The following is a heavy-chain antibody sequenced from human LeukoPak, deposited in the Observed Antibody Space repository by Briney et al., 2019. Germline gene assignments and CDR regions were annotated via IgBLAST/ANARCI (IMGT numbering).Heavy chain of an antibody. V-gene: IGHV4-59*12. J-gene: IGHJ4*02. CDR1: GGAISSYY. CDR2: IYYSGST. D-gene: IGHD5-18*01. Sequence: PSETLSLTCTVSGGAISSYYWSWIRQPPGKGLDWIGYIYYSGSTKYNPSLKSRVTISVDTSKNQFSLKLSSVTAADTAVYYCAMSDTAMVEYYFDYWGQGTLVTVSS. CDR3: AMSDTAMVEYYFDY.